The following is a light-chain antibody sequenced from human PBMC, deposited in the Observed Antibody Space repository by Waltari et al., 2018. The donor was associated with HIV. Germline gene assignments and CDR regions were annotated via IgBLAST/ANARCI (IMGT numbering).Light chain of an antibody. J-gene: IGLJ2*01. Sequence: QSALTQPASVSGSPGQSITISCTGTSSDVGSYYLVSLYQQHPGKAPKLMIYDVSKRPSGVSNRFSGSKSGNTASLTISGLQAEDEADYYCCSYAGSSTFVVFGGGTKLTVL. CDR2: DVS. CDR3: CSYAGSSTFVV. CDR1: SSDVGSYYL. V-gene: IGLV2-23*02.